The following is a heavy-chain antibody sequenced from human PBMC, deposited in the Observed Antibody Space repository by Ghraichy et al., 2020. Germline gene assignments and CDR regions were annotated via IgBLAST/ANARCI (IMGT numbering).Heavy chain of an antibody. V-gene: IGHV3-53*01. Sequence: GESLNISCAASGFTVSSNYMSWVRQAPGKGLEWVSVIYSGGSTYYADSVKGRFTISRDNSKNTLYLQMNRLRAEDTAVYYCARWLQFWGQGTLVTVSS. CDR1: GFTVSSNY. D-gene: IGHD5-24*01. CDR3: ARWLQF. CDR2: IYSGGST. J-gene: IGHJ4*02.